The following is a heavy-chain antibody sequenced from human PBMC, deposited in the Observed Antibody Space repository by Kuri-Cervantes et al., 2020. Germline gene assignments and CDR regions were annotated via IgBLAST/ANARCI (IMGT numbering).Heavy chain of an antibody. J-gene: IGHJ4*02. CDR2: ISGSGGDI. V-gene: IGHV3-11*04. D-gene: IGHD2-15*01. Sequence: GGSLRLSCVASGFTFSAHYMSWIRQAPGKGLEWVAYISGSGGDINYADSVKGRFTISRDNAKNSLYLQMNSLRAEDTAVYYCAPGRWFMELGPYYWGQGTLVTVSS. CDR3: APGRWFMELGPYY. CDR1: GFTFSAHY.